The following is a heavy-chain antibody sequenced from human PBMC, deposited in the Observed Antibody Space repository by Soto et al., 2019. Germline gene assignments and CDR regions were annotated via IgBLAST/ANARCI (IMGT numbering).Heavy chain of an antibody. D-gene: IGHD3-3*01. CDR2: IDPSDSYT. CDR1: GYSFTSYW. J-gene: IGHJ6*02. V-gene: IGHV5-10-1*01. CDR3: ARQDFGVVKDYYGMDV. Sequence: GESLKISCKGSGYSFTSYWISWVRQMPGKGLEWMGRIDPSDSYTNYSPSFQGHVTIAADKSISTAYLQWSSLKASDTAMYYCARQDFGVVKDYYGMDVWGQGTTVTVSS.